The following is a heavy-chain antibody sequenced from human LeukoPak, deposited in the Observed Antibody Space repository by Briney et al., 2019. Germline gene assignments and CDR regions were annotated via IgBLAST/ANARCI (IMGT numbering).Heavy chain of an antibody. Sequence: PGGSLRLSCAASGFSFDDYAMHWVRQVPGKGLEWVSGVSWNGDRIAYADSVRGRFTVSRDNAKNSLYLQMNNLRVEDTAFYYCTKERAITGSYVNEAFDIWGQGTMVTVSS. CDR3: TKERAITGSYVNEAFDI. V-gene: IGHV3-9*01. CDR1: GFSFDDYA. J-gene: IGHJ3*02. CDR2: VSWNGDRI. D-gene: IGHD1-20*01.